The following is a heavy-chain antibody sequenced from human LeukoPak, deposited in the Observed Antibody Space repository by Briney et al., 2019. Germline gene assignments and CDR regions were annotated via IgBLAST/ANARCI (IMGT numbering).Heavy chain of an antibody. Sequence: GGSLRLSCAASGFPFSKYWMHWVRQAPGKGLVWVSRINSDGSSTSYADSVKGRFTTSRDNAKNTLSLQMNSLRAEDTAVYYCARGEEGYSSSWYSYWGQGTLVTVSS. CDR1: GFPFSKYW. CDR3: ARGEEGYSSSWYSY. CDR2: INSDGSST. J-gene: IGHJ4*02. V-gene: IGHV3-74*01. D-gene: IGHD6-13*01.